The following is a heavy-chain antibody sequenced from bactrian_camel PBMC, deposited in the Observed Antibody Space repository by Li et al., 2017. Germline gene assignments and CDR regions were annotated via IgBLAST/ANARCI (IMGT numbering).Heavy chain of an antibody. Sequence: QLVESGGGLVQPGGSLVLSCAVSGFTLSTYAMNWVRQVPGKGLEWVSLISSGGTTMYADSVKGRFTISRDNAKNTINLELNSLKTEDTAMYYCTRDRGLAVPAGSFDYWAQGTQVTVS. J-gene: IGHJ6*01. D-gene: IGHD6*01. CDR3: TRDRGLAVPAGSFDY. CDR1: GFTLSTYA. CDR2: LISSGGTT. V-gene: IGHV3S42*01.